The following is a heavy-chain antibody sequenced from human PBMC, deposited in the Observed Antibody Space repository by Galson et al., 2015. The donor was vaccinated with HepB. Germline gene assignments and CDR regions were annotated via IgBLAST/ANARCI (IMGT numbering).Heavy chain of an antibody. CDR1: GFTFSDYY. CDR3: ARDRGRVAAASLNWFDP. CDR2: ISSSSSYT. V-gene: IGHV3-11*06. Sequence: SLRLSCAASGFTFSDYYMSWIRQAPGKGLEWVSYISSSSSYTSYADSVKGRFTISRDNAKNSLYLQMNSLRAEDTAVYYCARDRGRVAAASLNWFDPWGQGTLVTVSS. D-gene: IGHD6-13*01. J-gene: IGHJ5*02.